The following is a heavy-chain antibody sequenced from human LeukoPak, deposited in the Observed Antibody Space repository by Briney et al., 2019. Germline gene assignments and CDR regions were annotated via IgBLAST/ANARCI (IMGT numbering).Heavy chain of an antibody. CDR2: ISYDGSNK. CDR3: ARDQWELPRWQYYYYGMDV. D-gene: IGHD1-26*01. J-gene: IGHJ6*02. Sequence: PGGSLRLSCAASGFTFSSYAMHWVRQAPGKGLEWVAVISYDGSNKYYADSVKGRFTISRDNSKNTLYLQMNSLRAEDTAVYYCARDQWELPRWQYYYYGMDVWGQGTTVTVSS. V-gene: IGHV3-30-3*01. CDR1: GFTFSSYA.